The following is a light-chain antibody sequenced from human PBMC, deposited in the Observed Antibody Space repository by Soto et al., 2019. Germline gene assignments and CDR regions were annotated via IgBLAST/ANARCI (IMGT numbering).Light chain of an antibody. CDR2: AAS. Sequence: DIQMTQSPSSLSASVGDRVTITCRASQSISSYLNWYQQKPGKAPKLLIYAASSLQSGVPSRFSGSGSGTDLTLSISSLQPEDFATYYCQQIYSTPFAFGQGIKLEIK. CDR1: QSISSY. J-gene: IGKJ2*01. CDR3: QQIYSTPFA. V-gene: IGKV1-39*01.